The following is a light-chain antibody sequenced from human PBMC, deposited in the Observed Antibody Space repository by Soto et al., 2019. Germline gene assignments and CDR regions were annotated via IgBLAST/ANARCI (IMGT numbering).Light chain of an antibody. CDR3: QQYNNWPP. CDR1: QSVSSN. J-gene: IGKJ1*01. V-gene: IGKV3-15*01. CDR2: GAS. Sequence: EIVLTQSPATLCLSPGERATLSCRASQSVSSNLAWYQQKPGQAPRLLIYGASTRATGIPARFSGSGSGTELTLTISSLQSEDFAVYYCQQYNNWPPFGQGTKVDI.